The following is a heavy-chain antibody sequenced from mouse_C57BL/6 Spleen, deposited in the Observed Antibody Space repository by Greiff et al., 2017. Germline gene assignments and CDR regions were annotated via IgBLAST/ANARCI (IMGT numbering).Heavy chain of an antibody. CDR2: INPSSGYT. J-gene: IGHJ4*01. V-gene: IGHV1-4*01. CDR1: GYTFTSYT. Sequence: VKLMESGAELARPGASVKMSCKASGYTFTSYTMHWVKQRPGQGLEWIGYINPSSGYTKYNQKFKDKATLTADKSSSTAYMQLSSLTSEDSAVYYCARGPAWDRYYAMDYWGQGTSVTVSS. D-gene: IGHD3-3*01. CDR3: ARGPAWDRYYAMDY.